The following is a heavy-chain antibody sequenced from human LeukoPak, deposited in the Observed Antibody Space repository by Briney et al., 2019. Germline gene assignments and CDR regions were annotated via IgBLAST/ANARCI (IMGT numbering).Heavy chain of an antibody. J-gene: IGHJ3*02. D-gene: IGHD1-14*01. CDR3: ARVESYPLRNAFDI. Sequence: SETLSLTCTVSGNSFGDYYWSWIRQPAGKGLEWIGRIYTSGSTNYNPSLKSRVTISVDTSKNQFSLKLSSVTAADTAVYYCARVESYPLRNAFDIWGQGTMVTVSS. CDR1: GNSFGDYY. CDR2: IYTSGST. V-gene: IGHV4-4*07.